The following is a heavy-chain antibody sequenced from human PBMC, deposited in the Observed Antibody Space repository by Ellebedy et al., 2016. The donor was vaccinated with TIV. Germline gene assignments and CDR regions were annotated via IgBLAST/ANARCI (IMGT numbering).Heavy chain of an antibody. D-gene: IGHD2-15*01. J-gene: IGHJ5*02. CDR1: GGSISNSDYY. Sequence: MPSETLSLTCTVSGGSISNSDYYWDWIRQPPGKGLEWIGSIYHSGNTYYNPSLKSRVTISVDTSKNQFSLDLSSVTAADTAVYFCARDSHSYRFDPWGQGSLVTVSS. CDR3: ARDSHSYRFDP. CDR2: IYHSGNT. V-gene: IGHV4-39*07.